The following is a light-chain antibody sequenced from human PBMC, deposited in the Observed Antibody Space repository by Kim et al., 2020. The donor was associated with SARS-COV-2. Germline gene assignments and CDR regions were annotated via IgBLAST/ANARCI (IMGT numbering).Light chain of an antibody. CDR1: QSVSSN. CDR3: QQYDKWPPYT. V-gene: IGKV3-15*01. Sequence: IVMTQSPATLSVSPGERATVSCRASQSVSSNLAWYQQKPGQAPRLLIYDASTRVTGIPARFSGSGSGTEFTLTISSPQSEDFAVYYCQQYDKWPPYTFGQGTKLEI. J-gene: IGKJ2*01. CDR2: DAS.